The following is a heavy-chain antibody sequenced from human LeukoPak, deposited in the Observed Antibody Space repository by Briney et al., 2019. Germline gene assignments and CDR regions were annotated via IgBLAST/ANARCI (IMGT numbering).Heavy chain of an antibody. CDR1: GFTFSSYS. Sequence: GGSLRLSCAASGFTFSSYSMNWVRQAPGKGLEWVSYISSSSNTIYYADSVRGRFTISRDNAKNSLYLQMNSLRDEDTAVYYCARRSWDSSGYKIPDYWGQGTLVTVSS. V-gene: IGHV3-48*02. CDR3: ARRSWDSSGYKIPDY. D-gene: IGHD3-22*01. J-gene: IGHJ4*02. CDR2: ISSSSNTI.